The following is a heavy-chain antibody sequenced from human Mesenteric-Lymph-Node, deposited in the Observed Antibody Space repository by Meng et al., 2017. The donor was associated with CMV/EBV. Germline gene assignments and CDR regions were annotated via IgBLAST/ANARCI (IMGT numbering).Heavy chain of an antibody. D-gene: IGHD6-13*01. V-gene: IGHV4-31*03. J-gene: IGHJ5*02. CDR2: IYYSGSI. Sequence: LRLYCTVSGGSISSDRYYWTWIRQHPGKGLEWIGYIYYSGSIYYNPSLKSRAAISVDTSRNEFSLKLSSVTAADTAVYYCARVEAAAGTWWFDPWGQGTLVTVSS. CDR1: GGSISSDRYY. CDR3: ARVEAAAGTWWFDP.